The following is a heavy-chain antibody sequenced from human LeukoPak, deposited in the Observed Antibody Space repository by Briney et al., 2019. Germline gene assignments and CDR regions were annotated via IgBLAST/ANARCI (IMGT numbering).Heavy chain of an antibody. CDR1: GFTFSSYS. CDR3: ATTVRYGSGSYDAFDI. V-gene: IGHV3-21*01. CDR2: ISSSSSDI. D-gene: IGHD3-10*01. Sequence: GGSLRLSCAASGFTFSSYSMNWVRHAPGKGLEWVSSISSSSSDIYYADSVKGRFTISRDNAKNSLYLQMNSLRAEDTAVYYCATTVRYGSGSYDAFDIWGQGTMVTVSS. J-gene: IGHJ3*02.